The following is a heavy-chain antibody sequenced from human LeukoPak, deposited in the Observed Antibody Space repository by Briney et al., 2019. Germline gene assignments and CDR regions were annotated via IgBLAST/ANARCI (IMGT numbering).Heavy chain of an antibody. CDR2: ISYDGRNK. J-gene: IGHJ3*02. D-gene: IGHD6-13*01. Sequence: GGSLRLSCAASGFIFNTYAMHWLRQAPGKGLEWVAVISYDGRNKDYADSVKGRFTISRDKSKNTLYLQMDSLRAEDTAVYFCARVLEGGSSWYGAFHIWGQGTMVSVSS. CDR1: GFIFNTYA. V-gene: IGHV3-30*04. CDR3: ARVLEGGSSWYGAFHI.